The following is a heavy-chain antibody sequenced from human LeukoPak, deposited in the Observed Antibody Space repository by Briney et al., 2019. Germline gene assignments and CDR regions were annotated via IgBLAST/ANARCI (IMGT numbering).Heavy chain of an antibody. CDR2: ISSSGSTI. V-gene: IGHV3-48*03. CDR3: ARVPPGSSSSYY. J-gene: IGHJ4*02. D-gene: IGHD6-6*01. CDR1: GFTFSSYA. Sequence: AGGSLRLSCAASGFTFSSYAMNWVRQAPGKGLEWVSYISSSGSTIYYADSVKGRFTVSRDDAKNSLYLQMNSLRAEDTAVYYCARVPPGSSSSYYWGQGTLVTVSS.